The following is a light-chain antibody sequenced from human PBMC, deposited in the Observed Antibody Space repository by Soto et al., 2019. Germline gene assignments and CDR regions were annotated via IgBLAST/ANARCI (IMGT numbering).Light chain of an antibody. CDR3: QQSYSTPRT. J-gene: IGKJ1*01. CDR1: QFVSSF. CDR2: AAS. Sequence: DIQRTQSPSTLSASVGDRVTITCRASQFVSSFLGWYQQKPGKAPKLLIYAASSLQSGVPSRFSGSGSGTDFTLTISSLQPEDFATYYCQQSYSTPRTFGQGTKVDIK. V-gene: IGKV1-39*01.